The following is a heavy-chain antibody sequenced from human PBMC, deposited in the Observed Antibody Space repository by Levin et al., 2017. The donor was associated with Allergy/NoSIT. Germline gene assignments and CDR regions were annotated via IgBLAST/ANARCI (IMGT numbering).Heavy chain of an antibody. Sequence: GGSLRLSCAASGFTFSSYSMNWVRQAPGKGLEWVSYISSSSSTIYYADSVKGRFTISRDNAKNSLYLQMNSLRAEDTAVYYCARRYLDSGYDYGIVAFDIWGQGTMVTVSS. CDR2: ISSSSSTI. CDR3: ARRYLDSGYDYGIVAFDI. J-gene: IGHJ3*02. CDR1: GFTFSSYS. V-gene: IGHV3-48*01. D-gene: IGHD5-12*01.